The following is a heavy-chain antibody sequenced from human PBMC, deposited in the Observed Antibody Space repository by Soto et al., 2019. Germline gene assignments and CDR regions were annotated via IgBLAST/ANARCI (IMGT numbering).Heavy chain of an antibody. CDR1: GGSFSGYY. J-gene: IGHJ4*02. D-gene: IGHD2-8*02. Sequence: SETLSLTCAVYGGSFSGYYWTWIRRPPGTGLEWIGEINHSGSTNYNPSLKSRVTISVDTSKNQFSLKLTSVAAADTAVYYCARDKITGLFDYWGQGTLVTVSS. CDR3: ARDKITGLFDY. CDR2: INHSGST. V-gene: IGHV4-34*01.